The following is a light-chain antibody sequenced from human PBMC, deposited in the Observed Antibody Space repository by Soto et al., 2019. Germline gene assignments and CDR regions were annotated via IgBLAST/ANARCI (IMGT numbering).Light chain of an antibody. V-gene: IGKV1-5*01. J-gene: IGKJ1*01. CDR2: DVS. Sequence: DIQMTQSPSTLSASVGDRVTITCRASQSISGWLAWYQQKPGKAPKXLIYDVSSLESGVPSRFSGSGSGTELTLAISSLQPDDGETYYCQQYNSYPWTFGQGTKVDNK. CDR1: QSISGW. CDR3: QQYNSYPWT.